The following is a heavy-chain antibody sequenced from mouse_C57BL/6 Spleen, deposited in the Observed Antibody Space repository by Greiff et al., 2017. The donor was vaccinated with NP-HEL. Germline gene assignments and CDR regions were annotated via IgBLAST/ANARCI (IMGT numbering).Heavy chain of an antibody. CDR1: GYSFTSYY. D-gene: IGHD1-1*01. Sequence: QVHVKQSGPELVKPGASVKISCKASGYSFTSYYIHWVKQRPGQGLEWIGWIYPGSGNTKYNEKFKGKATLTADTSSSTAYMQLSSLTSEDSAVYYCARITTVVGDWYFDVWGTGTTVTVSS. CDR3: ARITTVVGDWYFDV. J-gene: IGHJ1*03. V-gene: IGHV1-66*01. CDR2: IYPGSGNT.